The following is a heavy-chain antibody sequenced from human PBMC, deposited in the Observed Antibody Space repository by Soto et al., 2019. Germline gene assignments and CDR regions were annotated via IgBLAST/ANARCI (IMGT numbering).Heavy chain of an antibody. V-gene: IGHV3-30*04. CDR2: IAYDGRNK. D-gene: IGHD1-1*01. Sequence: QVQLVESGGGVVQPGRSLRLSCVASGFTFSSYAMHWVSQAPGKGLEWVAVIAYDGRNKYYADSVKGRFTISRDNSKNTLYLQMNSLRIEDSAVYYCARELERVFDYWGQGTLVTVSS. J-gene: IGHJ4*02. CDR3: ARELERVFDY. CDR1: GFTFSSYA.